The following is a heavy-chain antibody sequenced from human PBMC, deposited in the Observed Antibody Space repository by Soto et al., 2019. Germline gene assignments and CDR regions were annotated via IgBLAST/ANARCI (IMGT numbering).Heavy chain of an antibody. D-gene: IGHD7-27*01. J-gene: IGHJ6*03. CDR1: GGTFSSYT. V-gene: IGHV1-69*02. CDR3: ASGDDYYYMDV. Sequence: SVKVSCKASGGTFSSYTISWVRQAPGQGLEWMGRIIPILGIANYAQKFQGRVTITADKSTGTAYMELSSLRSEDTAVYYCASGDDYYYMDVWGKGTTVTVSS. CDR2: IIPILGIA.